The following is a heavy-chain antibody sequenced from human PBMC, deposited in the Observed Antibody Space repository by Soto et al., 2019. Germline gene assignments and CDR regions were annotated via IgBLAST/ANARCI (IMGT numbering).Heavy chain of an antibody. CDR3: VRPTYYYDSSGPPAY. V-gene: IGHV3-30*03. D-gene: IGHD3-22*01. CDR1: GFTFSSYG. J-gene: IGHJ4*02. Sequence: GGSLRLSCAASGFTFSSYGMHWVRQAPGKGLEWVAVISYDGSNKYYADSVKGRFTISRDNSKNTLYLQMNSLRAEDTAVYYYVRPTYYYDSSGPPAYWGQGTLVTVSS. CDR2: ISYDGSNK.